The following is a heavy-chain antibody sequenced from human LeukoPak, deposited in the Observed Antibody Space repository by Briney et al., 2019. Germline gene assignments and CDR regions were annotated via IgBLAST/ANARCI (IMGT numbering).Heavy chain of an antibody. CDR2: ISSSGSTI. J-gene: IGHJ6*04. CDR3: AELGITMIGGV. Sequence: GGSLRLSCAASGFTFSSYEMNWVRQAPGKGLEWVSYISSSGSTIYYADSVKGRFSISRDNAKNSLYLQMNSLRAEDTAVYYCAELGITMIGGVWGKGTTVTISS. CDR1: GFTFSSYE. D-gene: IGHD3-10*02. V-gene: IGHV3-48*03.